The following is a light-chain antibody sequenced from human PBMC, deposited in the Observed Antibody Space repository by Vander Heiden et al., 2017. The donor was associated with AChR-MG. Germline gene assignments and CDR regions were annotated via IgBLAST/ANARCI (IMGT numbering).Light chain of an antibody. V-gene: IGLV1-47*01. Sequence: QSVLTQPPSASGPPEQRVTISCSGSSTNIGSNFVYWYQQLPGAAPKLLIFRNSQRPSGVPDRFSGSKSGTSASLATSGLRAEDEADYYCAASDDRLSGVLFGGGTKLTVL. CDR3: AASDDRLSGVL. CDR1: STNIGSNF. CDR2: RNS. J-gene: IGLJ2*01.